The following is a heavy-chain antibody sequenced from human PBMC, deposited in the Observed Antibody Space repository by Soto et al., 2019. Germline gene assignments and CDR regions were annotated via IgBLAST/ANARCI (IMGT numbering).Heavy chain of an antibody. CDR2: IFHSGIT. V-gene: IGHV4-59*01. CDR1: GDSISNYF. Sequence: PSETLSLTCTVSGDSISNYFWHWIRQPPGKGLEWIGYIFHSGITSYNPSLKSRVTISFDTSKSQFSLKLSSVTAADTAVYFCARDSSVAVAGHYFYGLDVWGQGTTVTVSS. CDR3: ARDSSVAVAGHYFYGLDV. D-gene: IGHD6-19*01. J-gene: IGHJ6*02.